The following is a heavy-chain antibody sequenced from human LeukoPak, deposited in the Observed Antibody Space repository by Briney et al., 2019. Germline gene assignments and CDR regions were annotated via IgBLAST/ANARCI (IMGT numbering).Heavy chain of an antibody. Sequence: GASVKVSCKASGYIFTSYYMHWVRQAPGQGLEWMGIINPSGGDTTYAQKFQGRLSMTGDMSTSTVYMELSSLRSEDTAVYYCARTFYEQMPHFDYWGQGTLVTVSS. CDR3: ARTFYEQMPHFDY. V-gene: IGHV1-46*01. J-gene: IGHJ4*02. CDR1: GYIFTSYY. CDR2: INPSGGDT. D-gene: IGHD3-16*01.